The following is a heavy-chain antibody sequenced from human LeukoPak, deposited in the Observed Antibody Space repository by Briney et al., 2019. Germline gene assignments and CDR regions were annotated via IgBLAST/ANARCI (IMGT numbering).Heavy chain of an antibody. CDR3: ARQVKEITMVRGVTPGYFDY. J-gene: IGHJ4*02. CDR1: GDSITDYY. D-gene: IGHD3-10*01. CDR2: FYAGGST. Sequence: PSETLSLTCSVSGDSITDYYWSWVRQSAGKGLEWIGHFYAGGSTYYNPSLKNRVTISVDTTKNQFPLKVRSLTAADTAVYYCARQVKEITMVRGVTPGYFDYWGQGTLVTVSS. V-gene: IGHV4-4*09.